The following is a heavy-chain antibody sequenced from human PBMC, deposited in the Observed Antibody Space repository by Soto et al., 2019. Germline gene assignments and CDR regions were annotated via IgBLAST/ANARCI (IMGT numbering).Heavy chain of an antibody. CDR2: ISGSGGST. CDR3: AKMHYYDSSGYFDY. D-gene: IGHD3-22*01. CDR1: GFTFSSYA. J-gene: IGHJ4*02. Sequence: GGSLRLSCAASGFTFSSYAMSWVRQAPGKGLEWVSAISGSGGSTYYADSVKGRFTISRDNSKNTPYLQMNSLRAEDTAVYYCAKMHYYDSSGYFDYWGQGTLVTVSS. V-gene: IGHV3-23*01.